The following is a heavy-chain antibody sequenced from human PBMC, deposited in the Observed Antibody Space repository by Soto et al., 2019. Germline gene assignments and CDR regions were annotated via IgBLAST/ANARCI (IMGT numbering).Heavy chain of an antibody. CDR1: GGSISSSSYY. D-gene: IGHD6-19*01. CDR2: IYYSGST. CDR3: ARQGGSSSGWYNYYYYYGMDV. Sequence: SETLSLTCTVSGGSISSSSYYWGWIRQPPGKGLEWIGSIYYSGSTYYNPSLKSRVTISVDTSKNQFSLKLSSVTAADTAVYYCARQGGSSSGWYNYYYYYGMDVWGQGTTVTVSS. J-gene: IGHJ6*02. V-gene: IGHV4-39*01.